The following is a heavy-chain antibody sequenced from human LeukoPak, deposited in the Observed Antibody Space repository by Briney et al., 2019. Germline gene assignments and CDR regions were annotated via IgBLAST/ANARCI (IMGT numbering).Heavy chain of an antibody. CDR2: LNWNGDNT. CDR3: ARDRYYGSGSQKPFDY. Sequence: GGSLRLSCAASGFTFDDYGMSWVRQAPGKGLEWVSGLNWNGDNTGYADSVKGRSTISRDNAKNSLYLQMNSLRAEDTALYYCARDRYYGSGSQKPFDYWGQGTLVTVSS. D-gene: IGHD3-10*01. V-gene: IGHV3-20*04. CDR1: GFTFDDYG. J-gene: IGHJ4*02.